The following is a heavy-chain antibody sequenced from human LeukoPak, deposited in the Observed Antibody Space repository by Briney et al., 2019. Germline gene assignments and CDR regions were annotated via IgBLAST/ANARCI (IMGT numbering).Heavy chain of an antibody. CDR1: GGSFSGYY. Sequence: SETLSLTCAVYGGSFSGYYWSWIRQPPGKGLEWIGEINHSGSTNYNPSLKSRVTISVDTSKNQFSLKLSSVTAADTAVYYCARGTQYCSGGSCYGGWFDPWGQGTLVTVSS. V-gene: IGHV4-34*01. CDR3: ARGTQYCSGGSCYGGWFDP. J-gene: IGHJ5*02. D-gene: IGHD2-15*01. CDR2: INHSGST.